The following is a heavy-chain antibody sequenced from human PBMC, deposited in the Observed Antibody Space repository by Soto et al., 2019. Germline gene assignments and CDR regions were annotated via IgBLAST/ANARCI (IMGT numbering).Heavy chain of an antibody. J-gene: IGHJ6*02. V-gene: IGHV1-8*01. CDR2: MNHNSGNT. CDR3: ATTTTIFWHYGMDV. Sequence: QVQLVQSGAEVKKPGASVKVSCKASGYTFTSYDINWVRQATGQGREWMGWMNHNSGNTGYAQKFQGRVTMTRNTSISTAYMGLSSLRSEDTAVDYCATTTTIFWHYGMDVWGQGTTVTVSS. D-gene: IGHD3-3*01. CDR1: GYTFTSYD.